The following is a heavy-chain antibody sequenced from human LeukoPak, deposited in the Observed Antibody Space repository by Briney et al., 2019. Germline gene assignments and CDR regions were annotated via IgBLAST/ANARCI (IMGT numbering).Heavy chain of an antibody. CDR1: VYTFTSYY. D-gene: IGHD3-22*01. J-gene: IGHJ4*02. Sequence: GASVKDSCTASVYTFTSYYIHWVRQAPGQGLEWMGIINPAGGSTTYAQKFQGSRLTLTRATSTRTVYIERSSLRSEDTAVYYCARGRGVHDSHTCDYFDNWGQGSLVTVSS. V-gene: IGHV1-46*01. CDR3: ARGRGVHDSHTCDYFDN. CDR2: INPAGGST.